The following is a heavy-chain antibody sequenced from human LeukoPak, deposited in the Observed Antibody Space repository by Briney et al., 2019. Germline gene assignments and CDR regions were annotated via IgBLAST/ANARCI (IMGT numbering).Heavy chain of an antibody. CDR2: ISGSGGST. CDR1: GFTFSSYA. J-gene: IGHJ4*02. V-gene: IGHV3-23*01. Sequence: GGSLRLSCAASGFTFSSYAMSWVRQAPGKGLEWVSAISGSGGSTYYADSVKGRFTISRDNSKNTLYLQINSLRVEDTAVYYCTKFSLRGTYSFDHWGQGTLVTVSS. D-gene: IGHD3-16*02. CDR3: TKFSLRGTYSFDH.